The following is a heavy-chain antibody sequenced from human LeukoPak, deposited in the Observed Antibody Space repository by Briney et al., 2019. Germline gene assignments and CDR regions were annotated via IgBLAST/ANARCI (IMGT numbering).Heavy chain of an antibody. CDR3: ARRTGYRGFDY. Sequence: SETLSLTCTVSGGSISSYYGSWIRQPPGKGPEWIGYIYYSGSTNYNPSLKSRVTISVDTSKNQFSLKLSSVTAADTAVYYCARRTGYRGFDYWGQGTLVTVSS. J-gene: IGHJ4*02. CDR1: GGSISSYY. V-gene: IGHV4-59*08. D-gene: IGHD5-18*01. CDR2: IYYSGST.